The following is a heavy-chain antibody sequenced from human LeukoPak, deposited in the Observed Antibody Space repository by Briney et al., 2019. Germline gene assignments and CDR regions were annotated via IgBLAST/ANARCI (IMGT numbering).Heavy chain of an antibody. V-gene: IGHV5-51*01. Sequence: GESLKISCKGSGYSFTSYWIGWVRQMPGKGLEWMGIIYPGDSDTRYSPPFQGQVTISANKSISTAYLQWSSLKASDTAMYYCARLISGSGSSPYYYYHMDVWGKGTTVTVSS. CDR2: IYPGDSDT. J-gene: IGHJ6*03. CDR3: ARLISGSGSSPYYYYHMDV. D-gene: IGHD3-10*01. CDR1: GYSFTSYW.